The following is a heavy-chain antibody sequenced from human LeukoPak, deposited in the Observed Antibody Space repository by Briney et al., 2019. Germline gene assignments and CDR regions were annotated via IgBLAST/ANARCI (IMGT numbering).Heavy chain of an antibody. Sequence: GGSLRLSCAASGFTFSSNSINWVRQAPGKGLEWISSISSSSSFIYYSDSVKGRFTISRDNAKNSLYLQMNSLRAEDTAVYYCAREDTAMASFDYWGQGTLVTVSS. D-gene: IGHD5-18*01. CDR3: AREDTAMASFDY. V-gene: IGHV3-21*01. J-gene: IGHJ4*02. CDR1: GFTFSSNS. CDR2: ISSSSSFI.